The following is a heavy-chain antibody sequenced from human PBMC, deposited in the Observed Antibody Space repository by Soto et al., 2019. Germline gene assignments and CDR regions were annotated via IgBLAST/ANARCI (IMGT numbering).Heavy chain of an antibody. V-gene: IGHV1-69*13. CDR2: IIPIFGTA. CDR1: GGTFSSYA. J-gene: IGHJ3*02. CDR3: AKTVTGAFDI. Sequence: SVKVSCKAPGGTFSSYAISWVRQAPGQGLEWMGGIIPIFGTANYAQKFQGRVTITADESTSTAYMELSSLRSEDTAVYYCAKTVTGAFDIWGQGTMVTVSS. D-gene: IGHD4-17*01.